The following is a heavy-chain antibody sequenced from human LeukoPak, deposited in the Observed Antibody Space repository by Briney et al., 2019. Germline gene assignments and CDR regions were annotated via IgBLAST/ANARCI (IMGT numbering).Heavy chain of an antibody. V-gene: IGHV1-8*01. CDR3: ARKPGRGRFLELWVGLDMDV. Sequence: ASVKVSCKASGYTFTSYDINWVRQATGRGLEWMGWMNPNSGNTGYAQKFQGRVTMTRNTSISTAYMELSSLRSEDTAVYYCARKPGRGRFLELWVGLDMDVWGKGTTVTVSS. J-gene: IGHJ6*03. CDR2: MNPNSGNT. CDR1: GYTFTSYD. D-gene: IGHD3-3*01.